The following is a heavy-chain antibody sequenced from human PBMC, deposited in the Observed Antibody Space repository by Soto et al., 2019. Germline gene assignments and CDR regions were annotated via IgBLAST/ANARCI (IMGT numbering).Heavy chain of an antibody. CDR2: ISGSGGST. J-gene: IGHJ5*02. Sequence: PGGSLILSCAASGFTFSSYAMSWVRQAPGKGLEWVSAISGSGGSTYYADSVKGRLTISRDNSKNTLYLQMNSLRAEDTAVYYCAKDKFADYGDFKRYWFDPWGQGTLVTVSS. D-gene: IGHD4-17*01. CDR1: GFTFSSYA. CDR3: AKDKFADYGDFKRYWFDP. V-gene: IGHV3-23*01.